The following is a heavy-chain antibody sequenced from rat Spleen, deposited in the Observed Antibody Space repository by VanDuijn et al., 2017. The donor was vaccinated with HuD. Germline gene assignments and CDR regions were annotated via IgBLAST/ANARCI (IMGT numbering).Heavy chain of an antibody. CDR2: ISYDGSRT. D-gene: IGHD1-6*01. CDR1: GFTFSDYY. Sequence: EVQLVESDGSLVQPGRSLKLSCAASGFTFSDYYMAWVRQAPTKGLEWVATISYDGSRTYYRDSVKGRFTISRDNAKNTQYLQMDSLRSEDTATYYCARQEYTTNYFYYFDYWGQGVMVTVSS. CDR3: ARQEYTTNYFYYFDY. V-gene: IGHV5-29*01. J-gene: IGHJ2*01.